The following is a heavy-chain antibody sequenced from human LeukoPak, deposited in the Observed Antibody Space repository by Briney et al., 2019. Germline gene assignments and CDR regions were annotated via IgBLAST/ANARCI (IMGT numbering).Heavy chain of an antibody. D-gene: IGHD3-10*01. Sequence: ESGPTLVKPTQTLTLTCTFSGFSLTSSAVGVGWIRQPPGKPLEWLALIYWNEDKRFSPSLNSRLTITKDTSKNQVVLGMTNMDPVDTATYYCAHTSAHYYYYGMDVWGQGTTVTVSS. CDR3: AHTSAHYYYYGMDV. CDR1: GFSLTSSAVG. CDR2: IYWNEDK. J-gene: IGHJ6*02. V-gene: IGHV2-5*01.